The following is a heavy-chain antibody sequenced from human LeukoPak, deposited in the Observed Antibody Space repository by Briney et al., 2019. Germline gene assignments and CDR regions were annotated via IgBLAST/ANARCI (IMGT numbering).Heavy chain of an antibody. Sequence: GGSLRLSCAASGFTVSSNYMFWVRQAPGKGLEWVSVIYTGDSTYYADSVKGRFTISRDNVDNVVYLEMNGLRAEDTATYYCARVAVSGPTGWFDSWGQGTLVIVSS. D-gene: IGHD2-8*02. V-gene: IGHV3-53*01. J-gene: IGHJ5*01. CDR2: IYTGDST. CDR1: GFTVSSNY. CDR3: ARVAVSGPTGWFDS.